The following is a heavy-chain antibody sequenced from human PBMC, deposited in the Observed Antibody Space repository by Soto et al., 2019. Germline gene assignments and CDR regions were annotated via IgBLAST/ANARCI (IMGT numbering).Heavy chain of an antibody. CDR3: AHSRSYYDIFTGYSPGYFDY. D-gene: IGHD3-9*01. CDR1: GFSLSTSGVG. CDR2: IYWDDDK. Sequence: QITLKESGPTLVKPTQTLTLTCTFSGFSLSTSGVGVGWIRQPPGKALEWLALIYWDDDKRYSPSLKSRLTNTTDTSKNQVVLTMTNRYPVDIATYYCAHSRSYYDIFTGYSPGYFDYWGQGTLVTVSS. J-gene: IGHJ4*02. V-gene: IGHV2-5*02.